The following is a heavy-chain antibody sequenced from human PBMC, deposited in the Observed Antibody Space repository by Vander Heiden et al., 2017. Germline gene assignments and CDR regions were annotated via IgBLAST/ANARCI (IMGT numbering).Heavy chain of an antibody. Sequence: QLQLQESGPGLVKPSETLSLTCTVPGGSISSSSYYWGWIRQPPGKGLEWIGSIYYSGDTYYNPSLKGRVTMSVDTSKNQFSLKLSSVTAADTAVYYCATIPVASLQYYTYGMDVWGHGTTVTVSS. J-gene: IGHJ6*02. CDR2: IYYSGDT. CDR1: GGSISSSSYY. D-gene: IGHD3-3*02. V-gene: IGHV4-39*01. CDR3: ATIPVASLQYYTYGMDV.